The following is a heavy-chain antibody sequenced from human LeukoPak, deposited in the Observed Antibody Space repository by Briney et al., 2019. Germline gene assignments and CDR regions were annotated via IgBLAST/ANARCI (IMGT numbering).Heavy chain of an antibody. J-gene: IGHJ2*01. D-gene: IGHD1-1*01. CDR3: AKDIRHNWNISWCFDL. Sequence: GGSLRLSCAASGFTFSSYGMSWVRQAPGKGLEWVANIKQDGSEKYYVDSVKGRFTISRDNAKNSLYLQMNSLRAEDTALYYCAKDIRHNWNISWCFDLWGRGTLVTVSS. V-gene: IGHV3-7*03. CDR1: GFTFSSYG. CDR2: IKQDGSEK.